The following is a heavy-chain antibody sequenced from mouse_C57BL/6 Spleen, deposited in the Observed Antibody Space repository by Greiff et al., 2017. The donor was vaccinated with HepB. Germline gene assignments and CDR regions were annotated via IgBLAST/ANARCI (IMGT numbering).Heavy chain of an antibody. J-gene: IGHJ3*01. CDR2: INPNNGGT. CDR3: ATGYEGAWFAY. Sequence: EVKLVESGPELVKPGASVKIPCKASGYTFTDYNMDWVKQSHGKSLEWIGDINPNNGGTIYNQKFKGKATLTVDKSSSTAYMELRSLTSEDTAVYYCATGYEGAWFAYWGQGTLVTVSA. V-gene: IGHV1-18*01. CDR1: GYTFTDYN. D-gene: IGHD3-1*01.